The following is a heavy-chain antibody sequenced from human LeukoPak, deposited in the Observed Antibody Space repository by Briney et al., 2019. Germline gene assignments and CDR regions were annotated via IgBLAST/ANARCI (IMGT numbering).Heavy chain of an antibody. CDR3: ARDFGGDIVVVPATPGYMDV. D-gene: IGHD2-2*01. V-gene: IGHV3-21*01. CDR1: GFTLSRHS. CDR2: ISSSSSYI. Sequence: PGGSLRHSCAASGFTLSRHSMNWVRQDPREGPEWVSAISSSSSYIYYPDSVKGRFTNPRDHAKNSLYLQMNSLRAEDTAVYYCARDFGGDIVVVPATPGYMDVWGKGTTVTISS. J-gene: IGHJ6*03.